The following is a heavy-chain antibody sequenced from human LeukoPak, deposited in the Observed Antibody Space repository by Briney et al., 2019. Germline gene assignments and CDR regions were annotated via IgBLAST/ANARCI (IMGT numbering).Heavy chain of an antibody. Sequence: PGGSLRLSCAASGFTFSSYGMHWVRQAPGKGLEWVAVVSYDGSNKYYGDSVKGRFTISRDNSKNTLNLEMDSLRAEDTAVYYCAKDGRYSSGWYPGDQWGQGTLVTVSS. CDR1: GFTFSSYG. J-gene: IGHJ4*02. D-gene: IGHD6-19*01. V-gene: IGHV3-30*18. CDR3: AKDGRYSSGWYPGDQ. CDR2: VSYDGSNK.